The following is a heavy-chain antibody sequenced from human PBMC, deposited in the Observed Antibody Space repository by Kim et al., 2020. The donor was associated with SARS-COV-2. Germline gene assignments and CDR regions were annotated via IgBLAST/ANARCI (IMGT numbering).Heavy chain of an antibody. CDR2: ITASGDST. CDR1: GFIFDIYG. CDR3: AGYNYFDP. J-gene: IGHJ5*02. V-gene: IGHV3-23*01. Sequence: GGSLRLSCAASGFIFDIYGMTWVRQAPGKGLEWVSTITASGDSTYYPDSVKGRFTISRDNSKNTLYLQMNSLRVEDTAVYYCAGYNYFDPWGQGTLVTVSS.